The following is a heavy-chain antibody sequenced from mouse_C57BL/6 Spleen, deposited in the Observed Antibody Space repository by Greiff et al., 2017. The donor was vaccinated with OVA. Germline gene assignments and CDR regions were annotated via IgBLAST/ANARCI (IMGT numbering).Heavy chain of an antibody. Sequence: QVQLQQPGAELVRPGTSVKLSCKASGYTFTSYWMHWVKQRPGQGLEWIGVIDPSDSYTNYNQKFKGKATLTVDTSSSTAYMQLSSLTSEDSAVYYCTRSEDGYYYAMDYWGQGTSVTVSS. D-gene: IGHD2-3*01. J-gene: IGHJ4*01. CDR1: GYTFTSYW. CDR2: IDPSDSYT. CDR3: TRSEDGYYYAMDY. V-gene: IGHV1-59*01.